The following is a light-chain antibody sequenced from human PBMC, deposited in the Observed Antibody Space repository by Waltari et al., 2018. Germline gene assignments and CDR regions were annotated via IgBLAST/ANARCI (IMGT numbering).Light chain of an antibody. Sequence: QSALNQPPSASGSPGQSVTISCTGTSGDVGTYNYVSWYQQHPGKAPTLIIYEVTKRPPGFPDRFSSPKSANTASLTVSGLQTEDEADYYCSSYGGSNNHVIFGGGTKLTVL. J-gene: IGLJ2*01. CDR3: SSYGGSNNHVI. V-gene: IGLV2-8*01. CDR2: EVT. CDR1: SGDVGTYNY.